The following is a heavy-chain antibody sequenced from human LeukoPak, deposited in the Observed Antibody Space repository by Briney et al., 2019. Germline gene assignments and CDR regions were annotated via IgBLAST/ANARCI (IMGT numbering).Heavy chain of an antibody. Sequence: ASVKVSCKASGYTFTDYYMHWVRQAPGQGLEWMGWINPHSGGTKYSQKFQGRVTMTRDTSISTAYMELSSLRSEDTAMYYCARGWGSGSYLKTGFDYWGQGTLVTVSS. CDR2: INPHSGGT. V-gene: IGHV1-2*02. CDR3: ARGWGSGSYLKTGFDY. CDR1: GYTFTDYY. D-gene: IGHD1-26*01. J-gene: IGHJ4*02.